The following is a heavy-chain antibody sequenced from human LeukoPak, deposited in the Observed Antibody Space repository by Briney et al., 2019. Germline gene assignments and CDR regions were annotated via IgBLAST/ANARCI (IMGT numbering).Heavy chain of an antibody. Sequence: SETLSLTCTVSGGSISSYYWSWIRQPPGKGLEWIGYIYYSGSTNYNPSLKSRVTISVDTSKNQFSLKLSSVTAADTAVYYCARVGKYYDSRGYFDYCGQGTLVTVSS. V-gene: IGHV4-59*01. J-gene: IGHJ4*02. D-gene: IGHD3-22*01. CDR2: IYYSGST. CDR1: GGSISSYY. CDR3: ARVGKYYDSRGYFDY.